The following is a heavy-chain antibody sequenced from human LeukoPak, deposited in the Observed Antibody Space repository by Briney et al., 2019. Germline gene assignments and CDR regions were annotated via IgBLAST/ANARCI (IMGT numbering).Heavy chain of an antibody. J-gene: IGHJ4*02. CDR3: AREDFTSGPDLHY. Sequence: GRSLRLSCAAVGFTFSVHSMNCVRQAPGKVREWVGRASTKSNGYITDYAASVKGRFIISRDDSKNSLYLQMNSLKTEDTAAYYCAREDFTSGPDLHYWGQGTLVTVSP. CDR1: GFTFSVHS. V-gene: IGHV3-72*01. D-gene: IGHD2-8*01. CDR2: ASTKSNGYIT.